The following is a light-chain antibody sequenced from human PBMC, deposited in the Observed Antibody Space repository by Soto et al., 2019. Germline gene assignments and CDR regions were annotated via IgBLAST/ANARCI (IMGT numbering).Light chain of an antibody. CDR1: QSVTTTY. J-gene: IGKJ3*01. CDR3: QQYHSLPTT. V-gene: IGKV3-20*01. CDR2: GAS. Sequence: EIGLTQSPGTLSLSPGERATLSCRASQSVTTTYLAWYQQKPGQAPRLLIYGASNRATGIPDRFSGSGSGTDFTLTINRLEPEDFTVYYCQQYHSLPTTFGPGTKVDIK.